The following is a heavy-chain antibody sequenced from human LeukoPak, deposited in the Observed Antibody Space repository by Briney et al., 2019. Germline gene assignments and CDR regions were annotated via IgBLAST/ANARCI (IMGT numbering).Heavy chain of an antibody. CDR1: GGSISSHY. J-gene: IGHJ3*02. V-gene: IGHV4-59*11. Sequence: PSETLSLTCTVSGGSISSHYWSWIRQPPGKGLEWIGYIYYSGSTNYNPSLKSRVTISVDTSKNQFSLKLSSVTAADTAVYYCARWELTTKYAFDIWGQGTMVTASS. CDR3: ARWELTTKYAFDI. CDR2: IYYSGST. D-gene: IGHD1-26*01.